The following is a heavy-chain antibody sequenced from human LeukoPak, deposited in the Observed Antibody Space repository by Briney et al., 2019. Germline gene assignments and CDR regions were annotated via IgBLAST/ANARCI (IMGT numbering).Heavy chain of an antibody. V-gene: IGHV1-2*02. CDR1: GYTFTGYY. D-gene: IGHD6-6*01. CDR2: INPNSGGT. Sequence: GASVKVSFKASGYTFTGYYMHWVRQAPGQGLEWMGWINPNSGGTNYAQKFQGRVTMTRDTSISTAYMELSRLRSDDTAVYYCARDGSSSVYYFDYWGQGTLVTVSS. J-gene: IGHJ4*02. CDR3: ARDGSSSVYYFDY.